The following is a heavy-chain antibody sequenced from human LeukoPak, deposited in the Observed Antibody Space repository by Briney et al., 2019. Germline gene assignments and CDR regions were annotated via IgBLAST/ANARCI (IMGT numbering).Heavy chain of an antibody. CDR1: GGSFSGYY. CDR2: IYYSGST. J-gene: IGHJ6*03. V-gene: IGHV4-34*01. Sequence: SETLSLTCAVYGGSFSGYYWGWLRQPPGKGLEWIGSIYYSGSTYYNPSLKSRVTISVDTSKNQFSLKLSSVTAADTAVYYCARGYCSGGSCYSYYYYNYMDVWGKGTTVTVSS. D-gene: IGHD2-15*01. CDR3: ARGYCSGGSCYSYYYYNYMDV.